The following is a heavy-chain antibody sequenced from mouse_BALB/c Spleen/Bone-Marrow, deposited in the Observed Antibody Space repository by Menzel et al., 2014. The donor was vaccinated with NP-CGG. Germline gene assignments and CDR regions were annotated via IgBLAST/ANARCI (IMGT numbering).Heavy chain of an antibody. J-gene: IGHJ4*01. Sequence: EVQLVESGGGLVQPKGSLKLSCAASGFTFNTYAMNWVRQAPGKGLEWVARIRSKSNNYATYYADSVKDRSTISRDDSQSMLYLQMNNLKTEDTAMYYCVRYYGSSYYYAMDYWGQGTSVTVSS. D-gene: IGHD1-1*01. CDR2: IRSKSNNYAT. CDR1: GFTFNTYA. CDR3: VRYYGSSYYYAMDY. V-gene: IGHV10-1*02.